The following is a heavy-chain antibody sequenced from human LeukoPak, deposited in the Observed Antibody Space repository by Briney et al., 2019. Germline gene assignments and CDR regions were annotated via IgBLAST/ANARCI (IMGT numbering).Heavy chain of an antibody. CDR3: ARVRDYYDSRGYYFEYFDH. J-gene: IGHJ1*01. CDR1: GFTFSTYW. V-gene: IGHV3-7*01. CDR2: IKQDESEK. Sequence: GGSLRLSCAASGFTFSTYWMSWVRQTPEKGLEWVANIKQDESEKYYVDSVKGRFTISRDNARNSLYLQMNSLRAEDTAVYYCARVRDYYDSRGYYFEYFDHWGQGTLVTVSS. D-gene: IGHD3-22*01.